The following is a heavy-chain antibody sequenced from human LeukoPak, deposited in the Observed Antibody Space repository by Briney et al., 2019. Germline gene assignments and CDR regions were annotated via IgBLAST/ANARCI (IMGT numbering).Heavy chain of an antibody. CDR2: IWYDGSNK. CDR3: ARDSVGDSGWLQFYYYYGMDV. Sequence: GGSLRLSCAASGFTFSSYGMHWVRQAPGKGLEWVAVIWYDGSNKYYADSVKGRFTISRDNAKNSLYLQMNSLRAEDTAVYYCARDSVGDSGWLQFYYYYGMDVWGQGTTVTVSS. CDR1: GFTFSSYG. D-gene: IGHD5-24*01. V-gene: IGHV3-33*01. J-gene: IGHJ6*02.